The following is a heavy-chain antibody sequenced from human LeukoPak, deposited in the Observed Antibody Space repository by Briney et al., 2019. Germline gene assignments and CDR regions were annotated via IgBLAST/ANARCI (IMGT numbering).Heavy chain of an antibody. Sequence: GESLKISCKGSGYSFTSYWIGWVRQRPGKGLEWMGIIYPGDSDTRYSPSFQGQVTISADKSISTAYLQWSSLKASDTAMYYCARIYDFCSGYPQYYFDYWGQGTLVTVSS. CDR2: IYPGDSDT. J-gene: IGHJ4*02. CDR3: ARIYDFCSGYPQYYFDY. CDR1: GYSFTSYW. V-gene: IGHV5-51*01. D-gene: IGHD3-3*01.